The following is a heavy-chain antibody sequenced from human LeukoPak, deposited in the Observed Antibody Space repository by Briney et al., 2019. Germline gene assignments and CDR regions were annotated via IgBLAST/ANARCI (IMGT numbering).Heavy chain of an antibody. Sequence: GRSLRLSCAASGFTFSSYGMHWVRQAPGKGLEWVAVIWYDGSNKYYADSVKGRFTISRDNSKNTLYLQMNSLGAEDTAVYYCARDASYGSGTYYYYYGMDVWGQGTTVTVSS. D-gene: IGHD3-10*01. V-gene: IGHV3-33*01. CDR1: GFTFSSYG. CDR3: ARDASYGSGTYYYYYGMDV. CDR2: IWYDGSNK. J-gene: IGHJ6*02.